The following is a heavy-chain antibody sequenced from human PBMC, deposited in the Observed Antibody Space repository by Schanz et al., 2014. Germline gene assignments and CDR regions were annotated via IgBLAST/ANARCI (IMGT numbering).Heavy chain of an antibody. CDR3: ARRNFYDSSAAFDY. V-gene: IGHV3-72*01. D-gene: IGHD6-19*01. Sequence: EVQLLESGGALVQPGGSLRLSCSASGFTFSDHFMDWVRQAPGKGLEWVGHSRNKGHSYTSEYAASVKGRFTISRDESESSLYLQMDSLKTEDTALDYCARRNFYDSSAAFDYWGQGSLVTVSS. CDR2: SRNKGHSYTS. CDR1: GFTFSDHF. J-gene: IGHJ4*02.